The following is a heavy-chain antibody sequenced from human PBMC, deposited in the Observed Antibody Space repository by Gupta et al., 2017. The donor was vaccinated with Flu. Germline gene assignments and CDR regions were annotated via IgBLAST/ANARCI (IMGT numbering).Heavy chain of an antibody. CDR2: ISAYNGNT. J-gene: IGHJ4*02. Sequence: QVQLVQSGAEVKKPGASVKVSCKVSGYTFTSYGISWVRQAPGQGLEWMGWISAYNGNTNYAQKLQGRVTMTTDTSTSTAYMELRSLRSDDTAVYYCARDGSGWYMSGGGGYFDYWGQGTLVTVSS. V-gene: IGHV1-18*01. CDR3: ARDGSGWYMSGGGGYFDY. D-gene: IGHD6-19*01. CDR1: GYTFTSYG.